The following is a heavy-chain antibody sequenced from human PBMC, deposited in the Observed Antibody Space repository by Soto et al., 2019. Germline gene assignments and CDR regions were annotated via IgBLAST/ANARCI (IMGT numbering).Heavy chain of an antibody. D-gene: IGHD3-9*01. CDR3: ARGGAPLLRYFDARYYYYYMDV. CDR2: INHSGST. CDR1: GGSFSGYY. V-gene: IGHV4-34*01. J-gene: IGHJ6*03. Sequence: PSETLSLTCAVYGGSFSGYYWSWIRQPPGKGLEWIGEINHSGSTNYNPSLKSRVTISVDTSKNQFSLKLSSVTAADTAVYYCARGGAPLLRYFDARYYYYYMDVWGKGTTVTVSS.